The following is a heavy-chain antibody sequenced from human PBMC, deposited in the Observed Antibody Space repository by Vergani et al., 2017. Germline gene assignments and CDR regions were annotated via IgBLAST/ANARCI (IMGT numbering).Heavy chain of an antibody. CDR3: ARVANYYYYGMDV. V-gene: IGHV1-69*01. J-gene: IGHJ6*02. Sequence: QVQLVQSGAEVKKPGASVKVSCKASGYTFTSYYMHWVRQAPGQGLEWMGGIIPIFGTANYAQKFQGRVTITADESTSTAYMELSSLRSEDTAVYYCARVANYYYYGMDVWGQGTTVTVSS. CDR1: GYTFTSYY. CDR2: IIPIFGTA.